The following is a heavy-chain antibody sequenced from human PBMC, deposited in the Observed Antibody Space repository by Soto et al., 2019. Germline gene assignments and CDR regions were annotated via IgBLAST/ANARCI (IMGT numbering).Heavy chain of an antibody. CDR3: ARVTGYCSGGSCKGYYYYMDV. Sequence: GGSLRLSCAASGFTFSSYSMNWVRQAPGKGLEWVSSISSSSSYIYYADSVKGRFTISRDNAKNSLYLQMNSLRAEDTAVYYCARVTGYCSGGSCKGYYYYMDVWGKGTTVTVSS. J-gene: IGHJ6*03. D-gene: IGHD2-15*01. V-gene: IGHV3-21*01. CDR1: GFTFSSYS. CDR2: ISSSSSYI.